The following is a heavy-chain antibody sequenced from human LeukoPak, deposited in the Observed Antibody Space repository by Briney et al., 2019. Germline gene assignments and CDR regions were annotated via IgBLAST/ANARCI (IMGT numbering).Heavy chain of an antibody. J-gene: IGHJ4*02. CDR2: IYYSRST. D-gene: IGHD3-22*01. V-gene: IGHV4-31*03. CDR1: GGSISRGGYY. Sequence: SQTLSLTCTVSGGSISRGGYYWSWIRQHPGKGLGWIGYIYYSRSTYYNPSLKSRVTISVDTSKNQFSLKLNSVTAADTAVYYCARGLPYDSSGYYFDGFDHWGQGTLVSVSS. CDR3: ARGLPYDSSGYYFDGFDH.